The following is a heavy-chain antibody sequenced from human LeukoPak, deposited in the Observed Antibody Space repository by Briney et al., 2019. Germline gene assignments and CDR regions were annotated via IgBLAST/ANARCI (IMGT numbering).Heavy chain of an antibody. D-gene: IGHD4-17*01. CDR3: AREWGATVTTAQVLGWFDP. CDR2: IIPIFGTA. CDR1: GGTFSSYA. J-gene: IGHJ5*02. Sequence: SVKVSCKASGGTFSSYAISWVRQAPGQGLEWMGGIIPIFGTANYAQKFQGRVTITADESTSTAYMELSSLRSEDTAVYYCAREWGATVTTAQVLGWFDPWGQGTLVTVSS. V-gene: IGHV1-69*01.